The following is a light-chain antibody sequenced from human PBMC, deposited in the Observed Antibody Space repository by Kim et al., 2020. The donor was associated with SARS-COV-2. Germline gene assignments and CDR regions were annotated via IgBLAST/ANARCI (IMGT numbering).Light chain of an antibody. V-gene: IGLV2-23*02. CDR1: SSDVGSYNL. J-gene: IGLJ1*01. Sequence: GQSITIAGTGTSSDVGSYNLVSWYQHHPGKAPRLMIYEVNKRPSGVSNRFSGSKSGNTASLTISGLQAEDEADYYCCSYAGSSTYVFGTGTKVTVL. CDR2: EVN. CDR3: CSYAGSSTYV.